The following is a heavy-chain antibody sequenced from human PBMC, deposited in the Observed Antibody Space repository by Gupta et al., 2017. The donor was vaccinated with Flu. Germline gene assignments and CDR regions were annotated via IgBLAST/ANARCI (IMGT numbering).Heavy chain of an antibody. J-gene: IGHJ6*02. D-gene: IGHD1-26*01. CDR3: ARWEFEFGEIRKFYGMDV. Sequence: QVQLVQSGGEVKKPGASVKVSCKASGYTFSNYGISWVRQAPGQGLEWMGWVNLYNGKSTYAQKFQGRVTMTTDTSTTTAYMELRSLGADDTAVYYCARWEFEFGEIRKFYGMDVWGQGTTVIVSS. CDR1: GYTFSNYG. CDR2: VNLYNGKS. V-gene: IGHV1-18*01.